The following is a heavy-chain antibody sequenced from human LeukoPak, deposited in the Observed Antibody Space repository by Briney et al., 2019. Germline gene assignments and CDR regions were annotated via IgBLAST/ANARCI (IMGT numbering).Heavy chain of an antibody. CDR1: GFTFSSYG. Sequence: PGRSLRLSCAASGFTFSSYGMHWVRQASGKGLEWVAVISYDGSNKYYADSVKGRFTISRDNSKNTLYLQMNSLRAEDTAVYYCRVVITDFDYWGQGTLVTVSS. J-gene: IGHJ4*02. D-gene: IGHD3-22*01. CDR3: RVVITDFDY. CDR2: ISYDGSNK. V-gene: IGHV3-33*01.